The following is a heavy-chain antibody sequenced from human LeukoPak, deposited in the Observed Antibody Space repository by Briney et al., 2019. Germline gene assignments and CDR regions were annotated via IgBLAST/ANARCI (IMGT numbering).Heavy chain of an antibody. CDR2: MNPNSGNT. CDR3: ARDFLLWFGELLRFNWFDP. CDR1: GYTFTNYD. V-gene: IGHV1-8*01. J-gene: IGHJ5*02. Sequence: ASVEVSCKASGYTFTNYDINWVRQATGQGLEWMGWMNPNSGNTDYAQKFQGRVTMTRNTSISTAYMELSSLRSEDTAVYYCARDFLLWFGELLRFNWFDPWGQGTLVTVSS. D-gene: IGHD3-10*01.